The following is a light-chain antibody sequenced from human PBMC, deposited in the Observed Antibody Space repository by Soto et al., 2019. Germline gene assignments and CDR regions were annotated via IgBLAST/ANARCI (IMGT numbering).Light chain of an antibody. CDR2: GNN. Sequence: QAVVTQPPSVSGAPGQRVTISCTGSSSNIASGYDVHWYQQLPGAAPKLFISGNNYRPSGVPDRFSGSKSATSTSLAITGLQAEDEADYYCQSCDSSVRGRVFGGGTKLTVL. CDR3: QSCDSSVRGRV. J-gene: IGLJ3*02. V-gene: IGLV1-40*01. CDR1: SSNIASGYD.